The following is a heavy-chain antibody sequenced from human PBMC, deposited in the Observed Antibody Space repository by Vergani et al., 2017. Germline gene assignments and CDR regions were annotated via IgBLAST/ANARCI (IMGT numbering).Heavy chain of an antibody. CDR3: AKDQGQWRGRLYYGMDV. V-gene: IGHV3-74*03. CDR2: IKSDGSIT. J-gene: IGHJ6*02. D-gene: IGHD6-19*01. Sequence: DVHLAESGGGFFQPGGSLRLSCSASGFSFNSYWMHWVRQVPGKGLLWVSRIKSDGSITAYADSVKGRFTISRDNAQNTLYLQMNSLRVEDTALYYCAKDQGQWRGRLYYGMDVWGQGTTVTVSS. CDR1: GFSFNSYW.